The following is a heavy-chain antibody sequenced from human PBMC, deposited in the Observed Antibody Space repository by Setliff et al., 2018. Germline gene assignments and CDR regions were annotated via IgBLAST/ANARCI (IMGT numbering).Heavy chain of an antibody. J-gene: IGHJ4*02. CDR3: AAGIKLGIFDS. CDR1: GGSTGVSEYY. CDR2: ASAGGGT. V-gene: IGHV4-39*07. D-gene: IGHD3-16*01. Sequence: PSETLSLTCTFSGGSTGVSEYYWGWVRQSPGKGLEWIGSASAGGGTYYNPSLQSRITISVDTSQNHFSLSLTSMTAADTAVYHCAAGIKLGIFDSWGQGVLVTVSS.